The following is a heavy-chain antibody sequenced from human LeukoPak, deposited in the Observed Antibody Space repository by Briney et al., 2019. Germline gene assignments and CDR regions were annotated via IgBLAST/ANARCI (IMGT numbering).Heavy chain of an antibody. Sequence: GGSLKLSCAASGFTFIDSTMHWVRQASGKGLEWVGRIRSKGNNYATAYAALVKGRFTISRDDSKNTAYLQMNSLKTEDTAVYFCTRFSYYRDSSGYPFDYWGQGTLVTVSS. V-gene: IGHV3-73*01. CDR2: IRSKGNNYAT. J-gene: IGHJ4*02. D-gene: IGHD3-22*01. CDR3: TRFSYYRDSSGYPFDY. CDR1: GFTFIDST.